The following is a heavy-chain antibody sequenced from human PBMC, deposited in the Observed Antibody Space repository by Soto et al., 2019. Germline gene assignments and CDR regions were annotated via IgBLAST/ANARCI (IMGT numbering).Heavy chain of an antibody. V-gene: IGHV1-46*01. CDR1: GYTFTSYY. J-gene: IGHJ5*02. D-gene: IGHD2-2*01. CDR2: INPSGGST. CDR3: ARDKLVVPAVGGYPFDP. Sequence: ASVKVSCKASGYTFTSYYMHWVRQAPGQGLEWMGIINPSGGSTSYAQKFQGRVTMTRDTSTSTVYMELSSLRSEDTAVYYCARDKLVVPAVGGYPFDPWGQGTLVTVSS.